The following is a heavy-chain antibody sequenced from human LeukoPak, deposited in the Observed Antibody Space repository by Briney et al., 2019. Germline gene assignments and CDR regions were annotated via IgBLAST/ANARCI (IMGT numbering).Heavy chain of an antibody. V-gene: IGHV3-53*01. CDR3: ARGVYCSSTSCDDHFDY. Sequence: GGSLRLSCAASGFTVSSNYMSWIRQAPGEGLEWVSVIYSGGSTYYADSVKGRFTISRDNSKNTLYLQMNSLRAEDTAVYYCARGVYCSSTSCDDHFDYWGQGTLVTVSS. D-gene: IGHD2-2*01. J-gene: IGHJ4*02. CDR1: GFTVSSNY. CDR2: IYSGGST.